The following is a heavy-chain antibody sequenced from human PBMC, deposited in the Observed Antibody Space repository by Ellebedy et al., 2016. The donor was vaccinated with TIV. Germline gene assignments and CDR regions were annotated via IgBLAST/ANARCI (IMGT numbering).Heavy chain of an antibody. D-gene: IGHD4-17*01. J-gene: IGHJ5*02. CDR3: TRARGDRNWLDP. V-gene: IGHV1-46*01. CDR1: GYTFTESY. CDR2: IDPSGGGT. Sequence: AASVKVSCKVSGYTFTESYVHWARQAPGQGLEWMGRIDPSGGGTFYAHNFQGRVTMTSDTSTTTVYMELRGLRSEDTAVYYCTRARGDRNWLDPWGLGTLVTVSS.